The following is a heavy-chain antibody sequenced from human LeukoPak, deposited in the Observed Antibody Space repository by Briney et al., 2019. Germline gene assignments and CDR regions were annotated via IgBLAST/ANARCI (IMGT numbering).Heavy chain of an antibody. Sequence: ASVKVSCKASGYTFTSYGISWVRQAPGQGLEWMGWISAYNGNTNYAQKPQGRVTMTTDTSTSTAYMELRSLRSDDTAVYYCARDGYYYDSSGYLEDAFDIWGQGTMVTVSS. J-gene: IGHJ3*02. CDR3: ARDGYYYDSSGYLEDAFDI. V-gene: IGHV1-18*01. D-gene: IGHD3-22*01. CDR2: ISAYNGNT. CDR1: GYTFTSYG.